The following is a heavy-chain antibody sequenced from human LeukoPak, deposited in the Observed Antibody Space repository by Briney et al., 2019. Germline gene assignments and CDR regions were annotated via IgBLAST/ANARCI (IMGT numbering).Heavy chain of an antibody. CDR1: GSTFSSYA. CDR3: ARQVGGSSHFDY. J-gene: IGHJ4*02. V-gene: IGHV1-69*05. CDR2: IIPIFGTA. Sequence: ASVKVSCKASGSTFSSYAISWVRQAPGQGLEWMGGIIPIFGTANYAQKFQGRVTITTDESTSTAYMELSSLRSEDTAVYYCARQVGGSSHFDYWGQGTLVTVSS. D-gene: IGHD1-26*01.